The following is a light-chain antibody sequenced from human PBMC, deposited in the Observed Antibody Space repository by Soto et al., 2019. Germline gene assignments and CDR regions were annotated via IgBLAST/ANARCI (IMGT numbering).Light chain of an antibody. Sequence: DIVMTHSPDSLAVSLGERATINCKSSQSVFYSSNNKNYLAWYQQKPGQPPKLLIYWASTRESGVPDRFSGSGSGTDFTLTIIRLQAEDVAVYYCQQYYSAPPKFGQ. V-gene: IGKV4-1*01. CDR3: QQYYSAPPK. CDR2: WAS. J-gene: IGKJ1*01. CDR1: QSVFYSSNNKNY.